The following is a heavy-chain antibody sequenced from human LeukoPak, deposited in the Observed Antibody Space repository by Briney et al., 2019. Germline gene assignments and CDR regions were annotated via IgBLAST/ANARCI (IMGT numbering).Heavy chain of an antibody. Sequence: SETLSLTCTVSGGSVSDNYWSWIRQPPGKGLEWIAYVYQSNIANYNPSLSGRGTISLDTSKNQVSLKLRSVTPADTAIYYCTKNAGRGRPSDLWGRGTLVTVFS. CDR2: VYQSNIA. CDR1: GGSVSDNY. CDR3: TKNAGRGRPSDL. D-gene: IGHD2-15*01. V-gene: IGHV4-59*02. J-gene: IGHJ4*02.